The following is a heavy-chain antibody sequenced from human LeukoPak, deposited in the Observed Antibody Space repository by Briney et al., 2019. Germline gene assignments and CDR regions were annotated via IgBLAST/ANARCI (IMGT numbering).Heavy chain of an antibody. CDR2: INHSGST. D-gene: IGHD6-13*01. CDR1: GGSFSGYY. J-gene: IGHJ4*02. V-gene: IGHV4-34*01. CDR3: ARHGTIAAAGTELDY. Sequence: SETLSLICAVYGGSFSGYYWSWIRQPPGKGLEWIGEINHSGSTNYNPSLKSRVTISVDTSKNQFSLKLSSVTAADTAVYYCARHGTIAAAGTELDYWGQGTLVTVPS.